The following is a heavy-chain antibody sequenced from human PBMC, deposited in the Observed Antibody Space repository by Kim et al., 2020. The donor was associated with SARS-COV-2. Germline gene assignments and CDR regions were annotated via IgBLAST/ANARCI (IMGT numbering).Heavy chain of an antibody. V-gene: IGHV3-49*03. CDR3: TRGPRSGSFAY. CDR2: IRSKGYGGTT. Sequence: GGSLRLSCTTSGFNFGDYAMSWFRQAPGKGLEWVSSIRSKGYGGTTEYAASVKGRFAISRDDSKSIAYLQMNSLTIEDTALYYCTRGPRSGSFAYWGLGALVTVSS. J-gene: IGHJ4*02. D-gene: IGHD1-26*01. CDR1: GFNFGDYA.